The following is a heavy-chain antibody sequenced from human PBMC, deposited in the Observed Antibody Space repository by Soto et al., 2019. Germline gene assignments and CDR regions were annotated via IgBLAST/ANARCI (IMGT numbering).Heavy chain of an antibody. CDR3: ARSRLWEQHFDS. CDR1: GYSISSGYY. J-gene: IGHJ4*02. Sequence: PSETLSLTCAVSGYSISSGYYWGWIRQPPGKGLEWIGSIYHSGSTYYNPSLKSRVTISVDTSKNQFSLKLSSVTAADTAVYYCARSRLWEQHFDSWGRGTLVTVSS. CDR2: IYHSGST. D-gene: IGHD1-26*01. V-gene: IGHV4-38-2*01.